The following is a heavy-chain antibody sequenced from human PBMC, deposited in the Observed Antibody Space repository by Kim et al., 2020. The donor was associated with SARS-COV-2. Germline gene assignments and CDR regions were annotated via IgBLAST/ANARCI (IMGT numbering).Heavy chain of an antibody. CDR1: GFTFSSYE. Sequence: GGSLRLSCAASGFTFSSYEMNWVRQAPGKGLEWVSYISSSGSTIYYADSVKGRFTISRDNAKNSLYLQMNSLRAEDTAVYYCAREGGQRLLWFGELLRKNYYYCYGMDVWGQGTTVTVSS. J-gene: IGHJ6*02. CDR2: ISSSGSTI. D-gene: IGHD3-10*01. V-gene: IGHV3-48*03. CDR3: AREGGQRLLWFGELLRKNYYYCYGMDV.